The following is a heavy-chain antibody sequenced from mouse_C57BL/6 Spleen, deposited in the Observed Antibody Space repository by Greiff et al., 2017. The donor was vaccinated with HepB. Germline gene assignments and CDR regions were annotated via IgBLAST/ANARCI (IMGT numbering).Heavy chain of an antibody. Sequence: VKLQESGAELVRPGASVTLSCKASGYTFTDYEMHWVKQTPVHGLEWIGAIDPETGGTAYNQKFKGKAILTADKSSSTAYMELRSLTSEDSAVYYCTRDYGNPYYFDYWGQGTTLTVSS. D-gene: IGHD2-1*01. J-gene: IGHJ2*01. CDR3: TRDYGNPYYFDY. CDR2: IDPETGGT. V-gene: IGHV1-15*01. CDR1: GYTFTDYE.